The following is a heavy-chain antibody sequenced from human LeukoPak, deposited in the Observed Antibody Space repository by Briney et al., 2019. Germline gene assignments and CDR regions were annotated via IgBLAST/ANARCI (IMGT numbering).Heavy chain of an antibody. J-gene: IGHJ4*02. V-gene: IGHV3-30*03. CDR3: ARDRAGDYDSSGYYYGNFDY. CDR1: GFTFSSYS. D-gene: IGHD3-22*01. CDR2: ILYDGSNK. Sequence: GGSLRLSCAASGFTFSSYSMNWVRQAPGKGLEWVAIILYDGSNKYYADSVKGRFTISRDNSKNALYLQMNSLTAEDTAVYYCARDRAGDYDSSGYYYGNFDYWGQGTLVTVSS.